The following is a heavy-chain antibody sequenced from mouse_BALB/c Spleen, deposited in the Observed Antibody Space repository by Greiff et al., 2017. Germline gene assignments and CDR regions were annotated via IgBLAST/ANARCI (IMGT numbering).Heavy chain of an antibody. D-gene: IGHD1-1*01. CDR1: GFTFSSFG. CDR3: ARRLRGAMDY. V-gene: IGHV5-17*02. CDR2: ISSGSSTI. Sequence: EVKLVESGGGLVQPGGSRKLSCAASGFTFSSFGMHWVRQAPEKGLEWVAYISSGSSTIYYADTVKGLFTISRDNPKNTLFLQMTSLRSEDTAMYYCARRLRGAMDYWGQGTSVTVSS. J-gene: IGHJ4*01.